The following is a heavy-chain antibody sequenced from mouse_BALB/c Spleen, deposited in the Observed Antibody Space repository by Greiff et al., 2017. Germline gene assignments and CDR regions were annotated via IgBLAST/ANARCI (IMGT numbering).Heavy chain of an antibody. Sequence: VQLQQSGAELVRPGTSVKVSCKASGYAFTNYLIEWVKQRPGQGLEWIGVINPGSGGTNYNEKFKGKATLTADKSSSTAYMQLSSLTSDDSAVYFCASSNWDGVDYWGQGTTLTVSS. D-gene: IGHD4-1*02. J-gene: IGHJ2*01. CDR2: INPGSGGT. V-gene: IGHV1-54*01. CDR3: ASSNWDGVDY. CDR1: GYAFTNYL.